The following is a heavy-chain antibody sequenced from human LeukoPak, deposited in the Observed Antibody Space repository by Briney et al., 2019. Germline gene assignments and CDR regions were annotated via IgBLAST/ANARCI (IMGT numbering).Heavy chain of an antibody. CDR2: ISVSGNT. CDR3: GKGDTYSSRNAFDI. J-gene: IGHJ3*02. CDR1: GFTLSSYA. V-gene: IGHV3-23*01. D-gene: IGHD6-13*01. Sequence: GGSLSLSCAASGFTLSSYAISWVRQRPGKWREWVSSISVSGNTSHPDSAKGRFTISGATSKNPLTLKITSLKAGDAAVIYCGKGDTYSSRNAFDIWGQGTRVTVSS.